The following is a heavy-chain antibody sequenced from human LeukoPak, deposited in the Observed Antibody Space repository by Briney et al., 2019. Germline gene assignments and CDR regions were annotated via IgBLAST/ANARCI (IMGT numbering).Heavy chain of an antibody. CDR2: ISSSSSYI. D-gene: IGHD5-24*01. CDR3: ARRADGYYFDY. CDR1: GFTFSTYN. J-gene: IGHJ4*02. V-gene: IGHV3-21*01. Sequence: PGGSLRLSCAASGFTFSTYNMNWVRQAPGKGLEWVSSISSSSSYIFYADSVKGRFTISRDKAKNSLYLQMKSLRAEDTAVYYCARRADGYYFDYWGQGTLVTVSS.